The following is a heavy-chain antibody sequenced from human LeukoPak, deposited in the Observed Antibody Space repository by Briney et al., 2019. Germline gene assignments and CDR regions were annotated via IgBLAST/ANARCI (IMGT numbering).Heavy chain of an antibody. J-gene: IGHJ6*03. CDR2: IRDDGSNK. D-gene: IGHD2-8*01. Sequence: GGSLRLSCAASGFTFSSYGMHWVRQAPGKGLEWVAFIRDDGSNKYYADSVKGRFTISRDNSKNTLYLQMNSLRAEDMALYYCAKEGVPGPQYCTNGVCYRNYYMDVWGKGTTVTVSS. V-gene: IGHV3-30*02. CDR1: GFTFSSYG. CDR3: AKEGVPGPQYCTNGVCYRNYYMDV.